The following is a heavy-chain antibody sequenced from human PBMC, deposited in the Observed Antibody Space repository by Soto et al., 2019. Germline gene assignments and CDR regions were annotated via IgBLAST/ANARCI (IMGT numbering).Heavy chain of an antibody. J-gene: IGHJ5*02. D-gene: IGHD5-12*01. CDR3: AREGGYKFDLVGWFDP. Sequence: QVQLQESGPGLVKPSQTLSLTCTVSGGSISSGGYYWSWIRQHPRKGLEWIGYIYYSGSTYYNPSLKSRVTISVDTSKNQFSLKLSSVTAADTAVYYCAREGGYKFDLVGWFDPWGQGTLVTVSS. V-gene: IGHV4-31*03. CDR2: IYYSGST. CDR1: GGSISSGGYY.